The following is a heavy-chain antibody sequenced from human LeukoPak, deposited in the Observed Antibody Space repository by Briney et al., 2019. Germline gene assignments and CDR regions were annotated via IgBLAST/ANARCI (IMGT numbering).Heavy chain of an antibody. Sequence: PSETLSLTCTVSGGSISSGSYYWSWIRQPAGKGLGWIGRIYTSGSTNYNPSLKSRVTISVDTSKNQFSLKLSSVTAADTAVYYCARDSFIAAAGDYYYYGMDVWGQGTTVTVSS. J-gene: IGHJ6*02. CDR1: GGSISSGSYY. D-gene: IGHD6-13*01. CDR2: IYTSGST. V-gene: IGHV4-61*02. CDR3: ARDSFIAAAGDYYYYGMDV.